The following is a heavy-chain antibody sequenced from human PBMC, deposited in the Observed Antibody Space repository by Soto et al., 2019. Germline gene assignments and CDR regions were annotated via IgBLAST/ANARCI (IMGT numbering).Heavy chain of an antibody. CDR2: INPNKGAT. J-gene: IGHJ6*02. CDR3: VYYCAKSNYGGDDYFQYGLDV. Sequence: ASVKVSCKASGYTFTGYYLHWVRQAPGQGLEWMGGINPNKGATTYAQRFQGRVTMTREMSTNTAYLELSGLRSDDTADDTAVYYCAKSNYGGDDYFQYGLDVWGQGTTVTVSS. D-gene: IGHD2-21*02. V-gene: IGHV1-2*02. CDR1: GYTFTGYY.